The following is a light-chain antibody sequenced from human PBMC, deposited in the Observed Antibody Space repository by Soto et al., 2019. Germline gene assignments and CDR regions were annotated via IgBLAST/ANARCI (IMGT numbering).Light chain of an antibody. J-gene: IGKJ5*01. Sequence: DIRVSQSPFTLSASAGDRATITCRASQSISIWLSWYQQQPGKAPKLLIDKASSLRSGVPSRSNGSGGGEEFTLTISSLQQDDFTTYYYQQYNSYSITFGQGTRLEIK. CDR2: KAS. CDR3: QQYNSYSIT. CDR1: QSISIW. V-gene: IGKV1-5*03.